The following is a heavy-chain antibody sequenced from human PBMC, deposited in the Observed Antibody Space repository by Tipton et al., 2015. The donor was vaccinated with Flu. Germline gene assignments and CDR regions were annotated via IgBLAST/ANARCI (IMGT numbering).Heavy chain of an antibody. D-gene: IGHD2-2*01. J-gene: IGHJ4*02. V-gene: IGHV1-18*01. CDR3: VRDMPQGVVVLLPAMRFDH. CDR1: GYTFNTYG. Sequence: QLVQSGPEVKKPGASVKVSCKASGYTFNTYGISWVRQAPGQGLEWMGWISAYTGNTNYAKQFQGRLTLTTDTSTGTAYMELRSLRSDDTAVYYCVRDMPQGVVVLLPAMRFDHWGQGTLVTVSS. CDR2: ISAYTGNT.